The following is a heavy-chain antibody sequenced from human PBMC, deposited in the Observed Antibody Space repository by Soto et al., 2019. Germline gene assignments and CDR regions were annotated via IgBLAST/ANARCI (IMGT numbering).Heavy chain of an antibody. V-gene: IGHV1-3*05. CDR2: INAGNGNT. CDR1: GYTFTSYA. CDR3: ARAGEPTDY. Sequence: QVQLVQSGAEEKKPGASVKVSCKASGYTFTSYAMHWVRQAPGQRLEWMGWINAGNGNTKYSQKFQGRVTITRDTSASTAYMELSSLTSEDAPLYYCARAGEPTDYWGQGTLVTVSS. D-gene: IGHD2-21*01. J-gene: IGHJ4*02.